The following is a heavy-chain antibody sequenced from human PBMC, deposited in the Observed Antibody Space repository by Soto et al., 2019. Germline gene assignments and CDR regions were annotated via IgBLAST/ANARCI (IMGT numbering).Heavy chain of an antibody. CDR3: AKRHTTVATPANYFDY. V-gene: IGHV3-23*01. D-gene: IGHD1-1*01. Sequence: PGGSLRLSCAASGFTFSSYTMNWVRQAPGKGLEWVSTFVGSTGSTFYADSVKGRFTISRVDSKNTLYLQMNSLRAEDTAVYYCAKRHTTVATPANYFDYWGQGTLVTVSS. CDR2: FVGSTGST. J-gene: IGHJ4*02. CDR1: GFTFSSYT.